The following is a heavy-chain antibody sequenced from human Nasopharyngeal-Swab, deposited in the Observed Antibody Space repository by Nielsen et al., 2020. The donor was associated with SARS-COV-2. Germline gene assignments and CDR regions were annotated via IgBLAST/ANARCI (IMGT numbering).Heavy chain of an antibody. CDR1: GGPISSSSYY. J-gene: IGHJ5*02. CDR2: IYYSGST. Sequence: SETLSLTCTVSGGPISSSSYYWGWIRQPPGKGLEWSGSIYYSGSTYYNPSLKSRVTISVDTSKNQFSLKLSSVTAADTAVYYCARQPYYDFWSGYYTGFDPWGRGTLVTVSS. CDR3: ARQPYYDFWSGYYTGFDP. V-gene: IGHV4-39*01. D-gene: IGHD3-3*01.